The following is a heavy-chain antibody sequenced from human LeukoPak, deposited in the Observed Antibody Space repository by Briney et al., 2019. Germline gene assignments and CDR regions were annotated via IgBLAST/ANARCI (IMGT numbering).Heavy chain of an antibody. CDR1: GFTFSSYV. V-gene: IGHV3-48*03. Sequence: PGGALRLSRAASGFTFSSYVMNWVGQAPGKGLEGVSYISSSGSTIYYADSVKGRFTISRDNAKNSLYLQMNSLRAEDTAVYYCARWVRYYFCYGMDVWGKGTTVTVSS. CDR3: ARWVRYYFCYGMDV. CDR2: ISSSGSTI. J-gene: IGHJ6*04.